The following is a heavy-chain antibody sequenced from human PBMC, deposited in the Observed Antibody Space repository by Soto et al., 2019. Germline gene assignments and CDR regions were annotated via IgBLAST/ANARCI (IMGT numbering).Heavy chain of an antibody. CDR2: IIPIFGTP. D-gene: IGHD6-13*01. J-gene: IGHJ6*02. Sequence: QVQLVQSGAAVKKPGSSVKVSCKASGGTFSSYAISWVRQAPGQGLEWMGGIIPIFGTPNYAQKFQGRVTITADESTSTAYMELSSLRSEDTAVYYCSGIAAPLYYYGMDVWGQGTTVTVSS. CDR3: SGIAAPLYYYGMDV. V-gene: IGHV1-69*12. CDR1: GGTFSSYA.